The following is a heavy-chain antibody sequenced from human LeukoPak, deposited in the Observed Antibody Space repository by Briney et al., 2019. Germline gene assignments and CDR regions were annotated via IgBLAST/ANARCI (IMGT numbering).Heavy chain of an antibody. D-gene: IGHD1-26*01. V-gene: IGHV4-38-2*02. CDR2: IYQSGTT. CDR3: AREGWELPGGFDY. Sequence: SETLSLTCSVSGYSISSGYYWGWIRQPPGKGLEWIGSIYQSGTTSYNPSLKSRVTISVDTSKNQFSLKLSSVTAADTAVYYCAREGWELPGGFDYWGQGTLVTVSS. CDR1: GYSISSGYY. J-gene: IGHJ4*02.